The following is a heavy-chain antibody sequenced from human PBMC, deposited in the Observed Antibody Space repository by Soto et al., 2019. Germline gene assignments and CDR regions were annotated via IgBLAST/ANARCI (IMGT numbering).Heavy chain of an antibody. Sequence: EVRLVESGGGAVRPGGSLRLSCEASGFTFDDYGMTWVRQAPGKGLEWVSGVNWNGGTTGYADSVKGRFTISRDNAKHQLFLQMNSLRADDTAFYYCARGGATARSYFYMDVWANGTTVTV. CDR2: VNWNGGTT. CDR3: ARGGATARSYFYMDV. J-gene: IGHJ6*03. V-gene: IGHV3-20*04. D-gene: IGHD1-26*01. CDR1: GFTFDDYG.